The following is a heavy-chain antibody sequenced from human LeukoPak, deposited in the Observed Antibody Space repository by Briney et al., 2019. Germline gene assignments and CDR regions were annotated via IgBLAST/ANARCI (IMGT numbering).Heavy chain of an antibody. CDR2: INQDGSEK. J-gene: IGHJ4*02. V-gene: IGHV3-7*01. CDR1: GLNFRSSW. Sequence: PGGSLRLSCAASGLNFRSSWMSWIRQAPGKGLERVANINQDGSEKYYVDSVKGRFTISRDNAKNSLYLQMNSLRAEDTAVYYCARGKAMVIFDYWGQGTLVTVSS. CDR3: ARGKAMVIFDY. D-gene: IGHD5-18*01.